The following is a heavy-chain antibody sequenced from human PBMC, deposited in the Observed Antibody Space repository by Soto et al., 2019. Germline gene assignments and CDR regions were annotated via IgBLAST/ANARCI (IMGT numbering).Heavy chain of an antibody. D-gene: IGHD2-15*01. CDR3: ARDVRDIVVVVAATTYYYYGMDV. J-gene: IGHJ6*02. Sequence: SETLSLTCAVSGGSISSSNWWSWVRQPPGKGLEWIGEIYHSGSTNYNPSLKSRVTISVDKSKNQVSLKLSSVTAADTAVYYCARDVRDIVVVVAATTYYYYGMDVWGQGTTVTVSS. V-gene: IGHV4-4*02. CDR1: GGSISSSNW. CDR2: IYHSGST.